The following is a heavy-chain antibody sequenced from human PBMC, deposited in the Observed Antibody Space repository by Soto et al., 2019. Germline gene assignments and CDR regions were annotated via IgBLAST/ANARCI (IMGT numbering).Heavy chain of an antibody. V-gene: IGHV1-69*13. D-gene: IGHD5-18*01. Sequence: ASVKVSCKASGGTFSSYAISWVRQAPGQGLEWMGGIIPIFGTANYAQKFQGRVTITADESTSTAYMELSSLRSEDTAVYYCARAQRGYSYGDLIFDYWGQGTLVTVSS. CDR1: GGTFSSYA. CDR3: ARAQRGYSYGDLIFDY. CDR2: IIPIFGTA. J-gene: IGHJ4*02.